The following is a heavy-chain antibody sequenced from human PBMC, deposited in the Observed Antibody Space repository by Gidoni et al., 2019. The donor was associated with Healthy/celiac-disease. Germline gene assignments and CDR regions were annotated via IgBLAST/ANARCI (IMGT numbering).Heavy chain of an antibody. CDR3: TRVPMTTVSRNYYYYYGMDV. CDR1: GFTFGDYA. D-gene: IGHD4-4*01. V-gene: IGHV3-49*03. Sequence: EVQLVESGGGLVQPGRSLRLSCTASGFTFGDYAMSWFRQAPGKGLEWVGFIRSKAYGGTTEYAASVKGRFTISRDDSKSIAYLQMNSLKTEDTAVYYCTRVPMTTVSRNYYYYYGMDVWGQGTTVTVSS. J-gene: IGHJ6*02. CDR2: IRSKAYGGTT.